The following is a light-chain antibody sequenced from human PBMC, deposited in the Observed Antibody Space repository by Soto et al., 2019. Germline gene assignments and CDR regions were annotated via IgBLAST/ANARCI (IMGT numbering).Light chain of an antibody. Sequence: QSVLTQPPSASGTPGQRVTISCSGSSSNFGSNYVYWYQQLPGTAPKLLIYRNNHRPSGVPDRFSGSKSGTSASLAISGLRSEDEADYCCAAWDDSLRVFGGGTKLTVL. CDR2: RNN. CDR3: AAWDDSLRV. CDR1: SSNFGSNY. V-gene: IGLV1-47*01. J-gene: IGLJ3*02.